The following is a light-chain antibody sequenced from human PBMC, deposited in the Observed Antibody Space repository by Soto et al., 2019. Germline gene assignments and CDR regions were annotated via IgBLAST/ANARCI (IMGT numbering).Light chain of an antibody. CDR3: QTWGTGIRV. J-gene: IGLJ3*02. V-gene: IGLV4-69*02. CDR1: SGDSTYA. Sequence: QPVLTQSPSASASLGASVKLTCTLSSGDSTYAIAWHQQKPEKGPRYLMKVDTDGSHSKGDGIPDRFSGSSSGSERYLTISNLQSEDEADYYCQTWGTGIRVFGGGTKLTVL. CDR2: VDTDGSH.